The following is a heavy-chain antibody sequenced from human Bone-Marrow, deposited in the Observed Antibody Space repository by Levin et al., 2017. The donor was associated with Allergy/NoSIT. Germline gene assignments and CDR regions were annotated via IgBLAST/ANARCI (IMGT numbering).Heavy chain of an antibody. CDR3: AKGYCSGGSCSQFDY. V-gene: IGHV3-43D*03. Sequence: GGSLRLSCAASGFTFDDYAMHWVRQAPGKGLEWVSLISWDGGSTYYADSVKGRFTISRDNSKNSLYLQMNSLRAEDTALYYCAKGYCSGGSCSQFDYWGQGTLVTVSS. CDR1: GFTFDDYA. J-gene: IGHJ4*02. CDR2: ISWDGGST. D-gene: IGHD2-15*01.